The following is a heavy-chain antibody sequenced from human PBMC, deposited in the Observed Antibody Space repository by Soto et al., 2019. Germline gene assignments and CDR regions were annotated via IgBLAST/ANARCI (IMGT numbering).Heavy chain of an antibody. CDR2: ISGSSRYT. D-gene: IGHD6-19*01. CDR1: GFNFSDHY. J-gene: IGHJ4*02. V-gene: IGHV3-11*06. CDR3: ARHTSGWHYYDY. Sequence: LRLSCAASGFNFSDHYMNWVRQAPGKGLEWVSYISGSSRYTNFADSVKGRFTISRDNAKNSLYLQMNSLRVEDTAVYYCARHTSGWHYYDYWGQGTPVTAPQ.